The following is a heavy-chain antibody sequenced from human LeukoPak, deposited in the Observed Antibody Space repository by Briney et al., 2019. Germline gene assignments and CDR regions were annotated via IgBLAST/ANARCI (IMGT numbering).Heavy chain of an antibody. V-gene: IGHV3-30*18. CDR1: GFTFSSYG. Sequence: PGGSLRLSCAASGFTFSSYGMHWVRQAPGKGLEWVAVISYDGSNEYYADSVKGRFTISRDNSKNTLYLQMNSLRAEDTAVYYCAKTNGDYNWFDPWGQGTLVTVSS. J-gene: IGHJ5*02. CDR3: AKTNGDYNWFDP. CDR2: ISYDGSNE. D-gene: IGHD4-17*01.